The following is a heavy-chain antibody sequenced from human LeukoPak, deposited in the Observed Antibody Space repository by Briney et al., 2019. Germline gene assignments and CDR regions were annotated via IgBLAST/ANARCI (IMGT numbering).Heavy chain of an antibody. CDR1: GGSVSSSNYY. Sequence: PSETLSLTCTVSGGSVSSSNYYWGWIRQPPGKGLEWIGSIYNSGSTHYNPSLKSRVTISVDTSKNQFSLKLSSVTAADTAVYYCAKTYDNSGYYLGKYWGQGTLVTVSS. CDR2: IYNSGST. D-gene: IGHD3-22*01. CDR3: AKTYDNSGYYLGKY. V-gene: IGHV4-39*01. J-gene: IGHJ4*02.